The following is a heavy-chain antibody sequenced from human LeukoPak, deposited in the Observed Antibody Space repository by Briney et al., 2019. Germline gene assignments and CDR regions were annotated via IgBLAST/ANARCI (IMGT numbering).Heavy chain of an antibody. CDR1: GYSFTRQW. Sequence: AASLKIFCNGSGYSFTRQWIGWGRQMPRKGLEWMAIIYPDDSRTKYAPSLQHQVTISADKSITPTYLQWRSLQASDTAMYYCATYSYTGGYYAFDIWGRGTMVTVSS. D-gene: IGHD3-22*01. J-gene: IGHJ3*02. CDR2: IYPDDSRT. CDR3: ATYSYTGGYYAFDI. V-gene: IGHV5-51*01.